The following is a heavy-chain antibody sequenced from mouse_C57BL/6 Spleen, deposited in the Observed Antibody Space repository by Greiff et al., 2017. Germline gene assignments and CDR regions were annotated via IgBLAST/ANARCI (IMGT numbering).Heavy chain of an antibody. J-gene: IGHJ1*03. CDR3: ARSLLLRRYFDV. V-gene: IGHV5-4*03. CDR2: ISDGGSYT. Sequence: EVMLVESGGGLVKPGGSLKLSCAASGFTFSSYAMSWVRQTPEKRLEWVATISDGGSYTYYPANVKGRFTISRDNAKNNLYLQMSHLKSEDTAMYYCARSLLLRRYFDVWGTGTTVTVSS. D-gene: IGHD1-1*01. CDR1: GFTFSSYA.